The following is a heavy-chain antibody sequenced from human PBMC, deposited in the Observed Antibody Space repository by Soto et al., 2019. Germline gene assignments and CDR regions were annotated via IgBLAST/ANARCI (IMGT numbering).Heavy chain of an antibody. CDR1: GFTFSRYA. Sequence: GALRLSCAASGFTFSRYAMSWVRQAPGKGLEWVSAISGSGGSTYYADSVKGRFTISRDNSKNTLYLQMNSLRAEDTAVYYCAKDRVLGYGDYVFDYWGQGTLVTVSS. V-gene: IGHV3-23*01. D-gene: IGHD4-17*01. CDR3: AKDRVLGYGDYVFDY. CDR2: ISGSGGST. J-gene: IGHJ4*02.